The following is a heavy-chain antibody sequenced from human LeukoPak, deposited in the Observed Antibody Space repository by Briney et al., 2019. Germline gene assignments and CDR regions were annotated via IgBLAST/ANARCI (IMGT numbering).Heavy chain of an antibody. V-gene: IGHV1-69*13. CDR3: ARGYQGVTTSVDYYGMDV. Sequence: ASVKVSSKASGGTFSSYAISWVRQAPGQGLEWMGGIIPIFGTANYAQKFQGRVTITADESTSTAYMELSSLRSEDTAVYYCARGYQGVTTSVDYYGMDVWGQGTTVTVSS. CDR1: GGTFSSYA. CDR2: IIPIFGTA. J-gene: IGHJ6*02. D-gene: IGHD4-11*01.